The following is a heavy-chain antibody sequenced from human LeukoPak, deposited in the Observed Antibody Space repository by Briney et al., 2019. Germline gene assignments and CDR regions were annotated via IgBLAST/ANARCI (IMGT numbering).Heavy chain of an antibody. V-gene: IGHV3-30*02. CDR1: GFSFSSYG. CDR3: ARGPHWDPHFDY. CDR2: IRSDGSNK. J-gene: IGHJ4*02. D-gene: IGHD7-27*01. Sequence: PGGSLRLSCAGSGFSFSSYGMHWVRQAPGKGLEWMAFIRSDGSNKYYADSVKGRFTISRDNSKNTLYLQMNSLRAEDTAVYYCARGPHWDPHFDYWGQGTLVTVSS.